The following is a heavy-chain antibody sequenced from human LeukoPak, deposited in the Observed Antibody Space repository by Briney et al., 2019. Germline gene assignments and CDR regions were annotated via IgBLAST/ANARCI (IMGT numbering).Heavy chain of an antibody. V-gene: IGHV4-30-4*08. CDR3: ARGSLNYYESSGHYL. CDR2: IYYSGST. Sequence: LRLSCAASGFTFSSYAMSWVRQAPGKGLEWIGYIYYSGSTYYNPSLKSRVTISVDTSKNQFSLKLSSVTAADTAVYYCARGSLNYYESSGHYLWGQGTLVTVSS. CDR1: GFTFSSYA. J-gene: IGHJ5*02. D-gene: IGHD3-22*01.